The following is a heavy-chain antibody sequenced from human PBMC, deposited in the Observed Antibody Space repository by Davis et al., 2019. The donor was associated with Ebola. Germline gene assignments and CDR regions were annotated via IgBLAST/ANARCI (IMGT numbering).Heavy chain of an antibody. CDR3: ARDRYSSSPDDYFDY. CDR1: GFTFSDYY. V-gene: IGHV3-11*04. J-gene: IGHJ4*02. D-gene: IGHD6-6*01. CDR2: ISSRGSTI. Sequence: GESLKISCAASGFTFSDYYMSWIRQAPGKGLAWVSYISSRGSTIYYADSVKGRFTISRDNAKNSLYLQMNSLRAEDTAVYYWARDRYSSSPDDYFDYWGQGTLVTVSS.